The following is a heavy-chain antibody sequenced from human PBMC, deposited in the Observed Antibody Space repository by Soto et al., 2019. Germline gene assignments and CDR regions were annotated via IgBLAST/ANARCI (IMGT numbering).Heavy chain of an antibody. V-gene: IGHV1-46*01. Sequence: ASVKVSCKAYGYTFTDYFIHWVRQAPGQGLEWMGLVKSSGGGTVYAQKFQGRVTITADESTSTAYMELSSLRSEDTAVYYCARSWDVDTAMVFDYWGQGTLVTVSS. CDR2: VKSSGGGT. J-gene: IGHJ4*02. CDR1: GYTFTDYF. D-gene: IGHD5-18*01. CDR3: ARSWDVDTAMVFDY.